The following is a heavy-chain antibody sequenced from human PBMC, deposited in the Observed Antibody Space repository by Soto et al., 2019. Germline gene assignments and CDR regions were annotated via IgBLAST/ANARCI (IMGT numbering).Heavy chain of an antibody. CDR2: SNAYNGNT. D-gene: IGHD2-8*01. Sequence: QVQLVQSGAEVKNPGASVKVSCQASGYSFTRYGIGWARQAPGQGLERRGWSNAYNGNTDYAQNLQGRLTLTTATSTTKAYMELRSLRSNDTAIYYCAMVDVYVTPSPQDDWGQGTTVTVSS. CDR3: AMVDVYVTPSPQDD. CDR1: GYSFTRYG. J-gene: IGHJ6*02. V-gene: IGHV1-18*01.